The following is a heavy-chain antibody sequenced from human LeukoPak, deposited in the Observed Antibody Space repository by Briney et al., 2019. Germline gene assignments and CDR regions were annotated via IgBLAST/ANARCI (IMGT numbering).Heavy chain of an antibody. J-gene: IGHJ4*02. D-gene: IGHD3-10*01. V-gene: IGHV1-69*04. Sequence: SVTVTCQASGGTFSSYAISWVRQAPGQGLEWMGSIIYILGIANYAQKFQSRVTITADKSTSTAYMALSSVRYEDTAVYYCARDLGSGSYYWGQGTLVTVSS. CDR1: GGTFSSYA. CDR2: IIYILGIA. CDR3: ARDLGSGSYY.